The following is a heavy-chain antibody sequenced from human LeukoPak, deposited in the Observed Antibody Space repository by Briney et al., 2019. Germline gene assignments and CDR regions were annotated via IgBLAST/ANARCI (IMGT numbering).Heavy chain of an antibody. CDR3: ARDEAKYYDFWSGYCWFDP. V-gene: IGHV4-39*07. CDR2: IYYSGST. Sequence: PSETLSLTCTVSGGSISSSSYYWGWIRQPPGKGLEWIGSIYYSGSTYYNPSLKSRVTISVDTSKNQFSLKLSSVTAADTAVYYCARDEAKYYDFWSGYCWFDPWGQGTLVTVSS. CDR1: GGSISSSSYY. J-gene: IGHJ5*02. D-gene: IGHD3-3*01.